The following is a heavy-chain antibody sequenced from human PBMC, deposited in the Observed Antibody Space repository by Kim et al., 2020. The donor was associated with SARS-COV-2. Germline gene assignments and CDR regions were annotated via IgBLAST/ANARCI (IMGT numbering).Heavy chain of an antibody. Sequence: ASVKVSCKASGYTFTSYAMHWVRQAPGQRLEWMGWINAGNGNTKYSQKFQGRVTITRDTSASTAYMELSSLRSEDTAVYYCARDQRGYYGSGSYNWFDPWGQGTLVTVSS. CDR2: INAGNGNT. D-gene: IGHD3-10*01. CDR1: GYTFTSYA. V-gene: IGHV1-3*01. J-gene: IGHJ5*02. CDR3: ARDQRGYYGSGSYNWFDP.